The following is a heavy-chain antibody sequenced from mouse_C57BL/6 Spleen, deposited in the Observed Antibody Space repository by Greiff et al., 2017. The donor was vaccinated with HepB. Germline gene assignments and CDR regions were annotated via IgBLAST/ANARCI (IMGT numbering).Heavy chain of an antibody. CDR1: GYTFTSYW. CDR3: ARKGYGYDAAMDC. CDR2: IYPSDSET. Sequence: VQLQESGAELVRPGSSVKLSCKASGYTFTSYWMDWVKQRPGQGLEWIGNIYPSDSETHYNQKFKDKATLTVDKSASTAYMQLSSLTSEDSAVYYCARKGYGYDAAMDCWGQGTSVTVAS. V-gene: IGHV1-61*01. D-gene: IGHD2-2*01. J-gene: IGHJ4*01.